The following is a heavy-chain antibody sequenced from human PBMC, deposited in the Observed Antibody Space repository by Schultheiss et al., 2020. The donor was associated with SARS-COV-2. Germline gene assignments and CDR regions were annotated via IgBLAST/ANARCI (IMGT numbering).Heavy chain of an antibody. D-gene: IGHD2-2*02. CDR1: GGSFSGYY. J-gene: IGHJ2*01. Sequence: SETLSLTCAVYGGSFSGYYWSWIRQPAGKGLEWIGRIYTSGSTNYNPSLKSRVTMSVDTSKNQFSLKLSYVTAADTALYYCARGYCSSTSCYSWYFDLWGRGTLVTVSS. CDR3: ARGYCSSTSCYSWYFDL. CDR2: IYTSGST. V-gene: IGHV4-59*10.